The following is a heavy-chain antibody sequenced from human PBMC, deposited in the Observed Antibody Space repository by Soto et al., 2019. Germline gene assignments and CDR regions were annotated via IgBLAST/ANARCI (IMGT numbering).Heavy chain of an antibody. V-gene: IGHV4-39*01. CDR1: GGSISSSSYY. J-gene: IGHJ6*02. CDR2: IYYSGST. CDR3: ARLNMVRGVINEYYYGMDV. Sequence: SETLSLTCTVSGGSISSSSYYWGWIRQPPGKGLEWIGSIYYSGSTYYNPSLKSRVTISVDTSKNQFSLKLSSVTAADTAVYYCARLNMVRGVINEYYYGMDVWGQGTTVTVSS. D-gene: IGHD3-10*01.